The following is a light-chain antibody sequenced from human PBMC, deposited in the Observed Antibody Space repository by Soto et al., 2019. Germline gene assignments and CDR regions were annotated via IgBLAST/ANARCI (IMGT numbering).Light chain of an antibody. J-gene: IGKJ1*01. Sequence: DIPMTQSPSTLSASVGDRVIITCRASESISSWLAWYQQKPGKAPKLLIYEASSLESGVPSRFSGSGSGTEFTLTISSLQPDDFATYYCQQYSNYWTFGQGTKVEIK. CDR2: EAS. V-gene: IGKV1-5*03. CDR3: QQYSNYWT. CDR1: ESISSW.